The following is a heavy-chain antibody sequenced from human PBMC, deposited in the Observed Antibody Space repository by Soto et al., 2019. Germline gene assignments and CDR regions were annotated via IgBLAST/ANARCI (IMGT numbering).Heavy chain of an antibody. V-gene: IGHV4-59*01. CDR3: ARYSGTYYVY. D-gene: IGHD1-26*01. CDR1: GDSISSYY. Sequence: SETLSLTCTVSGDSISSYYWSWIRQPPGKGLEWIGFISYSGSTSYNPSLKSRVTISVDTSKNQFSLKLSSVTAADTAVYYCARYSGTYYVYWGPGTLVTVSS. J-gene: IGHJ4*02. CDR2: ISYSGST.